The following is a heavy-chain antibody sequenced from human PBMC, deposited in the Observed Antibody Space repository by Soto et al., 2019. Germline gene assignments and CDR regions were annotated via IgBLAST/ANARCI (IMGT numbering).Heavy chain of an antibody. V-gene: IGHV3-21*01. D-gene: IGHD6-13*01. J-gene: IGHJ6*02. Sequence: GGSLRLSCAASGFTFSSYSMNWVRQAPGKGLEWVSSISSSSSYIYYADSVKGRFTISRDNAKNSLYLQMNSLRAEDTAVYYCARDHGVGWGAAGTAGGMDVWGQGTTVTVSS. CDR1: GFTFSSYS. CDR3: ARDHGVGWGAAGTAGGMDV. CDR2: ISSSSSYI.